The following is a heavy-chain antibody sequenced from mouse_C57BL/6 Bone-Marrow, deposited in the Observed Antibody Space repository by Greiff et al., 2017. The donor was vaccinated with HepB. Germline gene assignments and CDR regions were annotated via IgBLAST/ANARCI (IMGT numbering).Heavy chain of an antibody. D-gene: IGHD2-4*01. CDR3: ARYYERYYAMDY. J-gene: IGHJ4*01. Sequence: DVQLVESGGGLVKPGGSLKLSCAASGFTFSSYAMSWVRQTPEKRLEWVATISDGGSYTYYPDNVKGRFTISRDNAKNNLYLQMSHLKSEDTAMYYCARYYERYYAMDYWGQGTSVTVSS. V-gene: IGHV5-4*01. CDR2: ISDGGSYT. CDR1: GFTFSSYA.